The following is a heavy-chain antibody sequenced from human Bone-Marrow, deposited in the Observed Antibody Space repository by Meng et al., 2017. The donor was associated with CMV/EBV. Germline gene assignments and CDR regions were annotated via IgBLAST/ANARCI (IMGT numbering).Heavy chain of an antibody. CDR1: GFTFSSYS. D-gene: IGHD6-6*01. CDR3: AKDIDSTTYSTSSPRHFDS. V-gene: IGHV3-21*04. CDR2: ISSSSYI. Sequence: GESPKIPCAASGFTFSSYSMNWVRQAPGKGLEWVSSISSSSYIYYVDSVRGRSTISRDNAKKYLYLQMNSLRADDTAFYFCAKDIDSTTYSTSSPRHFDSWGQGTLVTVSS. J-gene: IGHJ4*02.